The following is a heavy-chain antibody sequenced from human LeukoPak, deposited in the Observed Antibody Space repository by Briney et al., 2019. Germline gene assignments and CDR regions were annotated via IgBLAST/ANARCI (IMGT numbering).Heavy chain of an antibody. CDR3: ARDPSSGWHFDY. CDR2: ISYDGSNK. CDR1: GFTFSSYA. J-gene: IGHJ4*02. V-gene: IGHV3-30-3*01. D-gene: IGHD6-19*01. Sequence: GRSLRLSCAASGFTFSSYAMHWVRQAPGKGLEWVAVISYDGSNKYYADSVKGRFTISRDNSKNTPYLQMNSLRAEDTAVYYCARDPSSGWHFDYWGQGTLVTVSS.